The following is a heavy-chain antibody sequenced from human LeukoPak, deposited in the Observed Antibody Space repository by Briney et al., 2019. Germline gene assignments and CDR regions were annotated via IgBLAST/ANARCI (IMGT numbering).Heavy chain of an antibody. J-gene: IGHJ4*02. CDR3: ARKLTGTTYFDC. V-gene: IGHV3-48*03. CDR1: GFAFSSYD. CDR2: IHSSGTTI. D-gene: IGHD1-1*01. Sequence: GGSLRLSCAASGFAFSSYDMSWVRQAPGKGLEWVSYIHSSGTTIYYADSVKGRFTISRDSAKNSVYLRMNSLRAEDTALYYCARKLTGTTYFDCWGQGTLVTVSS.